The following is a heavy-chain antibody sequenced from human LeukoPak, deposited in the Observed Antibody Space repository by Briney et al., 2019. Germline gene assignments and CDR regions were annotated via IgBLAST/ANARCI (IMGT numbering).Heavy chain of an antibody. CDR2: INPSGGST. CDR1: GYTFTNYY. Sequence: ASVKVCCKASGYTFTNYYMHWVRQAPGQGLEWLGMINPSGGSTSYAQKFQGRVTMTSDTSTTTVYMELSSRRSEDAAVYYCARVVWNYYDSSGYGAFDIWGQGTMVTVSS. D-gene: IGHD3-22*01. J-gene: IGHJ3*02. CDR3: ARVVWNYYDSSGYGAFDI. V-gene: IGHV1-46*01.